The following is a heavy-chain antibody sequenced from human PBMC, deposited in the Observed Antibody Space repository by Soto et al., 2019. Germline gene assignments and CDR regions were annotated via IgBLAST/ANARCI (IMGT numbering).Heavy chain of an antibody. D-gene: IGHD1-26*01. CDR1: GGSISSGGYY. CDR2: IYYSGST. J-gene: IGHJ4*02. Sequence: SETLSLTCTVSGGSISSGGYYWSWIRQHPGKGLEWIGYIYYSGSTYYNPSLKSRVTISVDTSKNQFSLKLSSVTAADTAVYYCARVKYGYYLDYWGQGTLVTVS. V-gene: IGHV4-31*03. CDR3: ARVKYGYYLDY.